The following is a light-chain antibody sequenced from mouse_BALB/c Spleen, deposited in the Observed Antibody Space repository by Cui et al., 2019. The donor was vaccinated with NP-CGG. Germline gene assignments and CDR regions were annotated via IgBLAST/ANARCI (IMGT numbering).Light chain of an antibody. CDR1: NGAVTTSNY. Sequence: HAVVTQEFALTTSPGETVTLTCRSSNGAVTTSNYSNWVQEKPDHLFNGLIGGTNNRAPGVPAKFSGSLIGDKAALTITGAQTEDGAIYFCALWYSNHWVFGGGTKLTVL. J-gene: IGLJ1*01. CDR3: ALWYSNHWV. CDR2: GTN. V-gene: IGLV1*01.